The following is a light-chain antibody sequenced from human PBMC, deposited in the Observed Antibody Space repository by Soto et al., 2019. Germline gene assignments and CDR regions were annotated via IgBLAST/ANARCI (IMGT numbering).Light chain of an antibody. CDR3: QQYDNLPLT. CDR1: QDISNY. CDR2: DAS. Sequence: DIQMTQSPCSLSASVGDRVTITCQASQDISNYLNWYRQKPGKAPKLLIYDASNLETGVPSRFSGSGSGTDFTFTISSLQPEDIATYYCQQYDNLPLTFGGGTKV. V-gene: IGKV1-33*01. J-gene: IGKJ4*01.